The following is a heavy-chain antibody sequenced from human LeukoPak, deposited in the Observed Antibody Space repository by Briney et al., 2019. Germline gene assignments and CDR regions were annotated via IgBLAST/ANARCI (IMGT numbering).Heavy chain of an antibody. CDR2: FDPEDGET. CDR1: GYTLTELS. V-gene: IGHV1-24*01. CDR3: ATEGIIAVAGHNWFDP. Sequence: ASVKVSCKVSGYTLTELSTHWVRQAPGKGLEWMGGFDPEDGETIYAQKFQGRVTMTEDTSTDTAYMELSSLRSEDTAVYYCATEGIIAVAGHNWFDPWGQGTLVTVSS. D-gene: IGHD6-19*01. J-gene: IGHJ5*02.